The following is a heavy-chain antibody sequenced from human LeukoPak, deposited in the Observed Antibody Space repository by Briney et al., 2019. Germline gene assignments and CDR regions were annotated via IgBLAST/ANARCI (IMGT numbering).Heavy chain of an antibody. CDR2: IYSGGST. Sequence: GGSLRLSCAASGFTFTDYWMSWVRQAPGKGLEWVSVIYSGGSTYYADSVKGRFTISRDNSKNTLYLQMNSLRAEDTAVYYCARGPGNYGDYVGYYGMDVWGQGTTVTVSS. CDR3: ARGPGNYGDYVGYYGMDV. D-gene: IGHD4-17*01. J-gene: IGHJ6*02. CDR1: GFTFTDYW. V-gene: IGHV3-66*02.